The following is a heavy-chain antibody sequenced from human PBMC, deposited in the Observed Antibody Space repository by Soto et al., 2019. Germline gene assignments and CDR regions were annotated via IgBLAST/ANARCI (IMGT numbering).Heavy chain of an antibody. CDR3: TRDPYFYEGPPYVP. Sequence: SVKVSCKASGGTFSNSAISWVRQAPGQGLEWMGGIMPIFRTPDYAQKFQGRVTITADESTSTAYMELSGLRSEDTAVYYCTRDPYFYEGPPYVPWGQGTRVTVSS. D-gene: IGHD3-22*01. J-gene: IGHJ4*02. V-gene: IGHV1-69*13. CDR2: IMPIFRTP. CDR1: GGTFSNSA.